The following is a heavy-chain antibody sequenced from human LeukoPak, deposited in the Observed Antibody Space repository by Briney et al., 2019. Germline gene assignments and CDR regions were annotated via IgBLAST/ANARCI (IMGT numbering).Heavy chain of an antibody. J-gene: IGHJ5*02. CDR2: ISSSSSYI. CDR3: AIGRYCSSTSCYAPNWFDP. Sequence: GGSLRLSCAASGFTFSSYSMNWARQAPGKGLEWVSSISSSSSYIYYADSVKGRFTISRDNAKNSLYLQMNSLRAEDTAVYYCAIGRYCSSTSCYAPNWFDPWGQGTLVTVSS. V-gene: IGHV3-21*01. CDR1: GFTFSSYS. D-gene: IGHD2-2*01.